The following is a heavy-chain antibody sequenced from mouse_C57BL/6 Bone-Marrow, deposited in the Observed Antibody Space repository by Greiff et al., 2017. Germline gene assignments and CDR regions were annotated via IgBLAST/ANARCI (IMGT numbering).Heavy chain of an antibody. Sequence: VKLMESGAELVKPGASVKMSCKASGYTFPTYPIEWMKQNHGKSLEWIGNFHPFNDDTKSTEKLKGKAKLTLEKSSSTVYLELSRLTSDDSAVYYCARRDTTVGGYFDDWGKGTTLTVSS. D-gene: IGHD1-1*01. CDR3: ARRDTTVGGYFDD. CDR2: FHPFNDDT. CDR1: GYTFPTYP. J-gene: IGHJ2*01. V-gene: IGHV1-47*01.